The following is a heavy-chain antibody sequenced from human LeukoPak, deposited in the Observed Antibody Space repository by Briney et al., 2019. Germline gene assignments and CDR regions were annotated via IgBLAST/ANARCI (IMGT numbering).Heavy chain of an antibody. CDR1: GYSISSNYY. V-gene: IGHV4-38-2*02. CDR2: IYHSRST. J-gene: IGHJ4*02. CDR3: ARGSNYQGDLDY. Sequence: SETLSLTCTVSGYSISSNYYWGWIRQPPGKGLEWIGSIYHSRSTYFNPSLKSRVTISVDTSKNQFSLKLSSVTAADTAVYYCARGSNYQGDLDYWGQGTLVTVSS. D-gene: IGHD4-11*01.